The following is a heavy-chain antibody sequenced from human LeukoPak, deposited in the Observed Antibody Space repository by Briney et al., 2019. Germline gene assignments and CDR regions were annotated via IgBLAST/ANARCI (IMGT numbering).Heavy chain of an antibody. D-gene: IGHD3-22*01. CDR3: AKAARYYYDSSGYPIALYYFDY. Sequence: GGSLRLSCAASGFTSSSYAMSWVRQAPGKGLEWVSAISGSGGSTYYADSVKGRFTISRDNSKNTLYLQMNSLRAEDTAVYYCAKAARYYYDSSGYPIALYYFDYWGQGTLVTVSS. CDR2: ISGSGGST. V-gene: IGHV3-23*01. J-gene: IGHJ4*02. CDR1: GFTSSSYA.